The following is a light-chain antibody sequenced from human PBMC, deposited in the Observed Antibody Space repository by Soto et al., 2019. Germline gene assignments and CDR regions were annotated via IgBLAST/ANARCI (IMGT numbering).Light chain of an antibody. CDR1: QSLTNNY. CDR2: AAS. CDR3: QQYGSSLPVT. Sequence: TLSLSPGERATLSCRASQSLTNNYLAWYQQKPGQAPRLLIYAASSRATGIPDRFSGSGSETDFTLTISRLEPEDFAVYYCQQYGSSLPVTFGGGTKVDIK. V-gene: IGKV3-20*01. J-gene: IGKJ4*01.